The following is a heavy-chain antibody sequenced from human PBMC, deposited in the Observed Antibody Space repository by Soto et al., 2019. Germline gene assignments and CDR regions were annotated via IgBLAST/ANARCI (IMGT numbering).Heavy chain of an antibody. Sequence: QVQLQESGPGLVKPSETLSLTCTVSGGSLSGYFWSWIRQPPGMALELSGFMFYSGSTNYKPSLKSRITLSGDTSKTQFSLRLASVTAADTAVYYCARQGYGSNWDRHFDLWGRGTLVTVSS. CDR2: MFYSGST. J-gene: IGHJ2*01. V-gene: IGHV4-59*08. CDR1: GGSLSGYF. CDR3: ARQGYGSNWDRHFDL. D-gene: IGHD6-13*01.